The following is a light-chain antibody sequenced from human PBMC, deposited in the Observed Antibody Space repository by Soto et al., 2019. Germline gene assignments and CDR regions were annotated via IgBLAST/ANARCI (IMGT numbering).Light chain of an antibody. V-gene: IGKV3-11*01. CDR1: QSVRSN. CDR3: QQRSNWPPT. Sequence: EIVVTQSPATLSVSPGGAATLSCRASQSVRSNLAWYQQKRGQAPRLLIYDASTRATGIPARFSGSGSGTEFTLTISSLEPEDFAVYYCQQRSNWPPTFGQGTKVDIK. CDR2: DAS. J-gene: IGKJ1*01.